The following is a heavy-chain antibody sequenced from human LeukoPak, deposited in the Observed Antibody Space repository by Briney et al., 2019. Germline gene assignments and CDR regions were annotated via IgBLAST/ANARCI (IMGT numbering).Heavy chain of an antibody. CDR1: GYTFTSYD. CDR3: ARGHGGRGYYDILTGYRSHNWFDP. Sequence: GASVKVSCKASGYTFTSYDINWVRQATGQGLEWMGWMNPNSGNTGYAQKFQGRVTMTRNTSISTAYMELSSLRSEDTAVYYCARGHGGRGYYDILTGYRSHNWFDPWGQGTLVTVSS. CDR2: MNPNSGNT. D-gene: IGHD3-9*01. J-gene: IGHJ5*02. V-gene: IGHV1-8*01.